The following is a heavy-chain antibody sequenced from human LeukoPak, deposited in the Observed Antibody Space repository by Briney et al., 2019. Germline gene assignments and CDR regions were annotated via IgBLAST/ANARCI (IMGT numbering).Heavy chain of an antibody. J-gene: IGHJ6*03. Sequence: SETLSLTCTVSGGSISSYYWSWIRQPPGKGLEWIGYIHYSGSTNYNPSLKSRVTISVDTSKNQFSLKLSSVTAADTAVYYCARRFSGYDQGIYYYYYYMDVWGKGTTVTISS. CDR3: ARRFSGYDQGIYYYYYYMDV. CDR2: IHYSGST. D-gene: IGHD5-12*01. CDR1: GGSISSYY. V-gene: IGHV4-59*01.